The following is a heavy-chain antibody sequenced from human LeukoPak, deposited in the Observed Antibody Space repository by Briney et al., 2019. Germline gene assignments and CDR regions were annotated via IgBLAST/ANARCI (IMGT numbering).Heavy chain of an antibody. D-gene: IGHD2-8*01. V-gene: IGHV3-48*03. J-gene: IGHJ6*03. CDR3: ARHGVWQSTSWGNDFYYYYYMDV. CDR1: GFTFSSYE. Sequence: GGSLRLSCAASGFTFSSYEMNWVRQAPGKGLEWVSYISSSGSTIYYADSVKGRFTISRDNAKNSLYLQMNSLRVEDTAVYYCARHGVWQSTSWGNDFYYYYYMDVWGKGTTVTISS. CDR2: ISSSGSTI.